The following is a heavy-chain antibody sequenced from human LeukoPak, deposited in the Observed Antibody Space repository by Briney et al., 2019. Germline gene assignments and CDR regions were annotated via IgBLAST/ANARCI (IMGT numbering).Heavy chain of an antibody. Sequence: GGSLRLSCAASGFTFSDYNMRWIRQAPGKGLEWVANIKQDGSEKYYVDSVKGRFTISRDNAKNSLYLQMNSLRAEDTAVYYCARDKPAYCGGDCYVDYWGQGTLVTVSS. CDR2: IKQDGSEK. CDR3: ARDKPAYCGGDCYVDY. D-gene: IGHD2-21*02. CDR1: GFTFSDYN. V-gene: IGHV3-7*01. J-gene: IGHJ4*02.